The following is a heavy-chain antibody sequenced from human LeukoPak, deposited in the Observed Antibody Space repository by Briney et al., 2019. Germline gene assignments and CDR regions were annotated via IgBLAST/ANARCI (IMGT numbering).Heavy chain of an antibody. V-gene: IGHV3-21*01. Sequence: NPGGSLRLSCAASGFTFSSYSMNWVRQAPGKGLEWVSSISSSSSYIYYADSVKGRFTIPRDNAKNSLYLQMNSLRAEDTAVYYCARVDIVLMVYAFDYWGQGTLVTVSS. CDR3: ARVDIVLMVYAFDY. J-gene: IGHJ4*02. CDR1: GFTFSSYS. D-gene: IGHD2-8*01. CDR2: ISSSSSYI.